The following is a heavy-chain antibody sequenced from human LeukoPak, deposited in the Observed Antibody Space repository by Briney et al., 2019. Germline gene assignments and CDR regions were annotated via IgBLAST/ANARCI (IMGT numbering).Heavy chain of an antibody. D-gene: IGHD6-13*01. J-gene: IGHJ6*02. CDR3: ARDSGDSSSWFSDPLGMDV. CDR1: GYTFTGYY. CDR2: INPNSGGT. V-gene: IGHV1-2*02. Sequence: ASVKVSCKASGYTFTGYYMHWVRQAPGQGREWMGWINPNSGGTNYAQKFQGRVTMTRDTSISTAYMELSRLRSDDTAVYYCARDSGDSSSWFSDPLGMDVWGQGTTVTVSS.